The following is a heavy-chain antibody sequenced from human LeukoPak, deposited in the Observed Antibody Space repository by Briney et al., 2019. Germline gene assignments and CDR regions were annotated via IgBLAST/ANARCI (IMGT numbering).Heavy chain of an antibody. J-gene: IGHJ6*02. CDR1: GGSISSGSYY. V-gene: IGHV4-61*02. CDR2: IYTSGST. Sequence: SQTLSLTCTVSGGSISSGSYYWSWIRQPAGKGLEWIGRIYTSGSTNYNPSLKSRVTISVDTSKNQFSLKLSSVTAADTAVYYCASSFKVRSGYYGMDVWGQGTTVTVSS. D-gene: IGHD7-27*01. CDR3: ASSFKVRSGYYGMDV.